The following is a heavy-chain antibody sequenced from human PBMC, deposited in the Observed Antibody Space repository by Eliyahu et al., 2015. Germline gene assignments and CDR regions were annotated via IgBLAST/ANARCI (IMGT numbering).Heavy chain of an antibody. CDR1: GYSXTSXW. Sequence: VQLVQSGAEVKKPGXSLRISCKGSGYSXTSXWITWXRQMPGKGLEWMGRIDPSDSYTNYSPSFQGHVTISADKSISTAYLQWSSLKASDTAMYYCARAVGYCTSTSCHGEGGWFDPWGQGTLVTVSS. CDR2: IDPSDSYT. D-gene: IGHD2-2*01. V-gene: IGHV5-10-1*03. CDR3: ARAVGYCTSTSCHGEGGWFDP. J-gene: IGHJ5*02.